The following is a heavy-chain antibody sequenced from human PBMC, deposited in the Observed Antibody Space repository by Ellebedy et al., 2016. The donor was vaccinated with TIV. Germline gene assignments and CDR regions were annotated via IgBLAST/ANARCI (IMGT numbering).Heavy chain of an antibody. CDR3: ARRGSYGDYAVQINSWFDT. Sequence: PGGSLRLSCAASGFNFRSYWMSWVRQAPGKGLEWVAKIYQDGGVQYYVDSVKGRFTISRDNADNSLFLQMNSLRADDTAVYYCARRGSYGDYAVQINSWFDTWGRGTLVAVSS. D-gene: IGHD4-17*01. V-gene: IGHV3-7*01. CDR1: GFNFRSYW. J-gene: IGHJ5*02. CDR2: IYQDGGVQ.